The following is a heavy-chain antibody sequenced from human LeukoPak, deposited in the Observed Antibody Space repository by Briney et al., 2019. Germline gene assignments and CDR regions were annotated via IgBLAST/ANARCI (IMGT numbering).Heavy chain of an antibody. CDR3: ARARDSRDYYDSSGYYWNNWFDP. CDR2: IIPIFGTA. J-gene: IGHJ5*02. D-gene: IGHD3-22*01. CDR1: GGTFSSYA. V-gene: IGHV1-69*13. Sequence: ASVKVSCKASGGTFSSYAISWVRQAPGQGLEWMGGIIPIFGTANYAQKFQGRVTITADESTSTAYMELSSLRSEDTAVYYCARARDSRDYYDSSGYYWNNWFDPWGQGTLVTVSS.